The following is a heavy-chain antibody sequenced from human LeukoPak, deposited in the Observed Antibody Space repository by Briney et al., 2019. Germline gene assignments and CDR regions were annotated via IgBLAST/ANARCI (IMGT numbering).Heavy chain of an antibody. V-gene: IGHV3-13*01. CDR3: ARAGVTMVRGLDYGMDV. CDR1: GFTFSNYD. J-gene: IGHJ6*02. Sequence: GGSLRLSCAASGFTFSNYDMSWVRQVTGKGLEWVSAIGTAGDTHYPGSLKGRFTISRENAKNSLYLQMNSLTAGDTAVYYCARAGVTMVRGLDYGMDVWGQGTTVTVSS. CDR2: IGTAGDT. D-gene: IGHD3-10*01.